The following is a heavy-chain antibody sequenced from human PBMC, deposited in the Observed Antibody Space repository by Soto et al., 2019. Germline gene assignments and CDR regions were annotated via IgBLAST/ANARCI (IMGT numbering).Heavy chain of an antibody. J-gene: IGHJ4*02. V-gene: IGHV1-45*02. CDR3: AGGGAGSGPFTWELPDH. D-gene: IGHD1-26*01. CDR1: GNTFTYRY. CDR2: ITPFSGDV. Sequence: QLQLVQSGAEVKKTGASVTVSCKALGNTFTYRYLHCVRQAPGQALDWMGWITPFSGDVHYAQKFQERVTITRDRSINTAYMQMSSLRSEDTAMYFCAGGGAGSGPFTWELPDHWGQGTLVTVSS.